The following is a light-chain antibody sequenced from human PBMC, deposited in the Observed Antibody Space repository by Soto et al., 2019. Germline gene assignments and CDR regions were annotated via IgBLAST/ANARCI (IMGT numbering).Light chain of an antibody. CDR3: QQYGSSPFT. CDR2: GAA. Sequence: EFVLTQSPSTLPLSPGERATLSCRASQSVASNYLAWFQQKPGQAPRLLIYGAASRATGIPDRFRGSGYGTDFTLPISRLEPEDFAVYYCQQYGSSPFTFGQGTKLEIK. CDR1: QSVASNY. J-gene: IGKJ2*01. V-gene: IGKV3-20*01.